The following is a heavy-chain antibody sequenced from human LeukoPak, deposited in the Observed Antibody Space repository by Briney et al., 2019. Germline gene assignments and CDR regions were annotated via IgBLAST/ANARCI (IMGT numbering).Heavy chain of an antibody. V-gene: IGHV5-51*01. Sequence: GESLQISCQTPGYVFTSYCIGWVRQTPGKGPELMAIFYPADADTRYSPSFEGHLTISADKDTTTAFLQWSSLTASDSAMYYCARHSRIAAAGSKTNYCYGNDAWGKGTTVTVSS. CDR3: ARHSRIAAAGSKTNYCYGNDA. CDR1: GYVFTSYC. J-gene: IGHJ6*04. CDR2: FYPADADT. D-gene: IGHD6-13*01.